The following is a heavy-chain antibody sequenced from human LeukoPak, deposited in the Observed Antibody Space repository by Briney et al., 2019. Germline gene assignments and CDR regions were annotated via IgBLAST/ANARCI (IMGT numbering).Heavy chain of an antibody. CDR2: IYHGGST. V-gene: IGHV4-38-2*02. Sequence: SETLSLTCTVSGYSISSGYYWGWIRQPPGKGLEWIGSIYHGGSTHYNPSLKSRVTISVDTSKNQFSLKLSSVTAADTAVYYCAREVAAAGGSYMDVWGKGTTVTVSS. CDR3: AREVAAAGGSYMDV. CDR1: GYSISSGYY. J-gene: IGHJ6*03. D-gene: IGHD6-13*01.